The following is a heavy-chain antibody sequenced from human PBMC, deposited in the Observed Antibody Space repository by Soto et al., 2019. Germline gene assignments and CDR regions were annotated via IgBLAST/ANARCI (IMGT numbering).Heavy chain of an antibody. V-gene: IGHV4-59*01. CDR1: GGSISSYY. J-gene: IGHJ4*02. CDR2: IYYSGST. D-gene: IGHD2-15*01. Sequence: PSETLSLTCTVSGGSISSYYWSWIRQPPGKGLEWIGYIYYSGSTNYNPSLKSRVTISVDTSKNQFSLKLSSVTAADTAVYYCARGRILPDKAFDYWGQGTLVTVSS. CDR3: ARGRILPDKAFDY.